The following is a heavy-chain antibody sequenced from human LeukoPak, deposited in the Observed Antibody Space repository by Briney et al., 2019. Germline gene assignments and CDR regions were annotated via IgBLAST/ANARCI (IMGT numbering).Heavy chain of an antibody. CDR1: GFTLRTKY. V-gene: IGHV3-53*01. D-gene: IGHD6-19*01. Sequence: GGSLRLSCAASGFTLRTKYMSRVRQAPGTGLEWVSVIYSGGSTYYADSVKGRFTLSRDNSKNTLYLQMNSLRAEDTSVYYCARVFSSGYRNYYNGMDVWGQGTTVTVSS. J-gene: IGHJ6*02. CDR3: ARVFSSGYRNYYNGMDV. CDR2: IYSGGST.